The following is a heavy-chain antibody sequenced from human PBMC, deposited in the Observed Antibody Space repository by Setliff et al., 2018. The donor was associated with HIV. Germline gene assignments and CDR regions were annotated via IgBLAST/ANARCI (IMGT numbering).Heavy chain of an antibody. CDR2: VHNSAGS. CDR1: GDSVSGYY. J-gene: IGHJ3*02. D-gene: IGHD3-22*01. V-gene: IGHV4-4*07. CDR3: ARDRIEVLADSPHDVFDI. Sequence: SETLSLTCAVSGDSVSGYYWSWIRQPAGRGLEWIGRVHNSAGSNYNPSLKSRVTMPVDTAKNQLSLKLTAVSAADTAVYYCARDRIEVLADSPHDVFDIWGRGIMVTVSS.